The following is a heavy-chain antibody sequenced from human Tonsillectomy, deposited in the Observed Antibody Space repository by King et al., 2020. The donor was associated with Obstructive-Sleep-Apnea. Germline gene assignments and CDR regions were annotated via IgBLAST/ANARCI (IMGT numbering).Heavy chain of an antibody. CDR1: GYSFSSYW. J-gene: IGHJ4*02. V-gene: IGHV5-51*01. CDR3: AIRLDGGFDY. D-gene: IGHD3-16*01. CDR2: IYPGDSDT. Sequence: LQLVQSGAEEKKPGESLRISCQGSGYSFSSYWIAWVRQMPGKGLEWMGTIYPGDSDTRYSLSFQGQVTISADKSISTVYLQWSSLKAADSAMYYCAIRLDGGFDYWGQGTPVTVSS.